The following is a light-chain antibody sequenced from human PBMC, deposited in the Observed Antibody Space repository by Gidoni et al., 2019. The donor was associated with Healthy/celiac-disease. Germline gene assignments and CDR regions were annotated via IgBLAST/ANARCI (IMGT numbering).Light chain of an antibody. CDR2: DAS. CDR3: QRSSNWPPT. J-gene: IGKJ4*01. CDR1: QSVSNY. Sequence: ELGLTHSPATLSLSLGARATPPCRVRQSVSNYLPCHQQKPGHAPRLLFYDASNRATGIPARFSGSGSATDFTLTISSLEPEDFAVYCWQRSSNWPPTFGGGTRVEIK. V-gene: IGKV3-11*01.